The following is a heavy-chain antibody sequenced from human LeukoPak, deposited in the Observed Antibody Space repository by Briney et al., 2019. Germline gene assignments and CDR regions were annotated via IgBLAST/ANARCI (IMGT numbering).Heavy chain of an antibody. J-gene: IGHJ4*02. CDR2: ISGNGGST. CDR3: VKDKGSGWYYEY. Sequence: PGGSLRLSCSASGCTFSNYGLHWVRQAPGKGLEYVSVISGNGGSTYYADSVKGRFTISRDNSKNTLYLQMSSLRVEDTAVYYCVKDKGSGWYYEYWGQGTLVTVSS. D-gene: IGHD6-19*01. V-gene: IGHV3-64D*09. CDR1: GCTFSNYG.